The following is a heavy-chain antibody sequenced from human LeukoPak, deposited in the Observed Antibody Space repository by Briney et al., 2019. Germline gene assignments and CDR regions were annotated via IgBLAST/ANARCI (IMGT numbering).Heavy chain of an antibody. V-gene: IGHV3-7*01. J-gene: IGHJ4*02. CDR3: ARWAIAAAGTIDY. CDR1: GFTFSSYW. D-gene: IGHD6-13*01. Sequence: GGSLRLSCAASGFTFSSYWMSWVRQAPGKGLEWVANIKKDGSEKYYVDSVKGRFTISRDNDKNSLYLQMNSLRAEDTAVYYCARWAIAAAGTIDYWGQGTLVTVSS. CDR2: IKKDGSEK.